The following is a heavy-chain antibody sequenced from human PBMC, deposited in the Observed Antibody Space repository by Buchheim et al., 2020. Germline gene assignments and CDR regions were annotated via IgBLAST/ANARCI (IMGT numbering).Heavy chain of an antibody. V-gene: IGHV3-48*03. D-gene: IGHD1-14*01. Sequence: EVQLVESGGGLVQPGGSLRLSCATSGFIFSTYEMNWVRQAPGKGLEWISHISTTSNVIYYADSVKGRFTISRDKAKNSLYLQMDSLRVDDTAVYYCATVRNNGFDYWGQGIL. CDR2: ISTTSNVI. CDR3: ATVRNNGFDY. J-gene: IGHJ4*02. CDR1: GFIFSTYE.